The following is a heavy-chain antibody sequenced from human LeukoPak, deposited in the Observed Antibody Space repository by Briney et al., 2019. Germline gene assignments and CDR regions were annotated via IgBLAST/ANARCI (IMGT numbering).Heavy chain of an antibody. CDR1: GGSISSGGYY. J-gene: IGHJ4*02. CDR2: INHSGST. V-gene: IGHV4-30-2*01. CDR3: ARGRSVYAGYSSSWSNDPLNYFDY. Sequence: PSQTLSLTCTVSGGSISSGGYYWSWIRQPPGKGLEWIGEINHSGSTNYNPSLKSRVTISVDTSKNQFSLKLSSVTAADTAVYYCARGRSVYAGYSSSWSNDPLNYFDYWGQGTLVTVSS. D-gene: IGHD6-13*01.